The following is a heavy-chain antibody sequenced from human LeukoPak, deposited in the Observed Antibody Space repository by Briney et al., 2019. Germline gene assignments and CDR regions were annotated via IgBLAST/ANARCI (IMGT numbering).Heavy chain of an antibody. V-gene: IGHV4-39*07. CDR3: ARGVGCSSTSCYWSRYYYYGMDV. D-gene: IGHD2-2*01. J-gene: IGHJ6*02. Sequence: PSETLSLTCTVSGGSISSSSYYWGWIRQPPGKGLEWIGSMFYSGGTYYNPSLKSRVTMSVDTSKNQFSLKLSSVTAADTAVYYCARGVGCSSTSCYWSRYYYYGMDVWGQGTTVTVSS. CDR2: MFYSGGT. CDR1: GGSISSSSYY.